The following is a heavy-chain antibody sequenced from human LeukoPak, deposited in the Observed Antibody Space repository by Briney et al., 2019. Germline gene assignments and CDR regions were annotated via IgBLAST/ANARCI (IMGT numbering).Heavy chain of an antibody. CDR2: ISWNSDSI. J-gene: IGHJ4*02. Sequence: GRSLRLSCAASGFTFDDYAMHWVRQAPGKGLEWVSGISWNSDSIGYADSVKGRFTISRDNAKNSLYLQMNSLRGEDTALYYCAKDISAVAAAGTDYWGQGTLVTVSS. V-gene: IGHV3-9*01. CDR3: AKDISAVAAAGTDY. CDR1: GFTFDDYA. D-gene: IGHD6-13*01.